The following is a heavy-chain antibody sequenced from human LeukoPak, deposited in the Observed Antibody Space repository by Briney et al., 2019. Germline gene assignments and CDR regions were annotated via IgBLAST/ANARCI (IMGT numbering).Heavy chain of an antibody. V-gene: IGHV4-34*01. Sequence: KTSETLSLTCAVYGGSFSGYYWSWIRQPPGKGLEWIGEINHSGSTNYNPSLKSRVTIPVDTSKNQFSLKLSSVTAADTAVYYCASGDDYGDYWGQGTLVTVSS. CDR1: GGSFSGYY. CDR3: ASGDDYGDY. CDR2: INHSGST. J-gene: IGHJ4*02.